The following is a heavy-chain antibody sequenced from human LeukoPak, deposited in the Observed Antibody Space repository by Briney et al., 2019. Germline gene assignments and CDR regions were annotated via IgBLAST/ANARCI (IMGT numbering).Heavy chain of an antibody. D-gene: IGHD2-21*02. CDR3: ARCGGDAPGYYYMDV. J-gene: IGHJ6*03. Sequence: SETLSLTCTVSGGSLSSYYWSWIRQPPGKGLEWIGYIYYSGSTNYNPPLKSRVTISVDTSKNQFSLKLSSVTAADTAVYYCARCGGDAPGYYYMDVWGKGTTVTVSS. CDR2: IYYSGST. V-gene: IGHV4-59*01. CDR1: GGSLSSYY.